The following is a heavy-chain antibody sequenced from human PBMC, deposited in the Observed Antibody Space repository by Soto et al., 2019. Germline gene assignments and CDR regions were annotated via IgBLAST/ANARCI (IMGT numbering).Heavy chain of an antibody. CDR1: GGSISSSSYY. CDR3: ARHRGDYYYGMDV. Sequence: QLQLQESGPGLVKPSETLSLTCTGSGGSISSSSYYWGWIRQPPGKGLEWIGSIYYSGSTYYNPSLKSRVTIAVDTAKNQFSLKLSSVTAAGTAVYYCARHRGDYYYGMDVWVQGTTVTVSS. V-gene: IGHV4-39*01. CDR2: IYYSGST. J-gene: IGHJ6*02.